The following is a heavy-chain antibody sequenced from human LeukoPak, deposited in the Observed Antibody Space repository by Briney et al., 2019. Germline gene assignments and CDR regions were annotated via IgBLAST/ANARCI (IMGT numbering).Heavy chain of an antibody. CDR1: GFTFSSYS. V-gene: IGHV3-21*01. Sequence: GGSLRLSCAASGFTFSSYSMNWVRQAPGKGLEWVSSISSSSSYIYYADSVKGRFTISRDNAKNSLYLQMNSLRAEDTAVYYCAKDTGYKAPWYFDYWGQGTLVTVSS. CDR2: ISSSSSYI. J-gene: IGHJ4*02. D-gene: IGHD5-18*01. CDR3: AKDTGYKAPWYFDY.